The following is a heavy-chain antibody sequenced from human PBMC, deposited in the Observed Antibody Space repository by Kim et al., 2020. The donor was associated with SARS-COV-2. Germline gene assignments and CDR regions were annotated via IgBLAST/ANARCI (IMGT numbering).Heavy chain of an antibody. CDR3: ARADDHGGSPKDCFD. V-gene: IGHV4-61*01. D-gene: IGHD4-17*01. CDR1: GASVSSGHHY. CDR2: IFYSGST. Sequence: SETLSLTCTVSGASVSSGHHYWSWIRQVPGNRLELIGYIFYSGSTNYNPSLRSRVTMSVDTSKNQFSLKLSSMTPADTAIYHCARADDHGGSPKDCFD. J-gene: IGHJ3*02.